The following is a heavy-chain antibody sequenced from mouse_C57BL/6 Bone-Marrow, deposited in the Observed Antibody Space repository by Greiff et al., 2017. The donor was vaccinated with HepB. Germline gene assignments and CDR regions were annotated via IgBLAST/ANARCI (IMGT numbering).Heavy chain of an antibody. CDR3: TRMRYYGEWYFDV. Sequence: QVQLKQSGAELVRPGASVTLSCKASGYTFTDYEMHWVKQTPVHGLEWIGAIDPETGGTAYNQKFKGKAILTADKSSSTAYMELRSRTSEDSAVYYYTRMRYYGEWYFDVGGRGTTVTVTA. D-gene: IGHD1-1*01. J-gene: IGHJ1*03. CDR1: GYTFTDYE. CDR2: IDPETGGT. V-gene: IGHV1-15*01.